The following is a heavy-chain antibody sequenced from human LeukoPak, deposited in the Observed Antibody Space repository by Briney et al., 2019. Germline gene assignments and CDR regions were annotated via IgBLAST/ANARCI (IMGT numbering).Heavy chain of an antibody. CDR3: ARDESRYCSGGSCSKFDY. Sequence: ASVKVSCRASGYTFTNYYIHWVRLAPGQGLEWMGWINPTTGATDYKQTFRGRVTMTTDTSTSTAYMELRSLRSDDTAVYYCARDESRYCSGGSCSKFDYWGQGTLVTVSS. CDR1: GYTFTNYY. D-gene: IGHD2-15*01. CDR2: INPTTGAT. V-gene: IGHV1-2*02. J-gene: IGHJ4*02.